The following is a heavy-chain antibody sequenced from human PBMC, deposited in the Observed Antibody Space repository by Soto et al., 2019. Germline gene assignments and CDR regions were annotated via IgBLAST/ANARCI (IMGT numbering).Heavy chain of an antibody. CDR1: GYTFTSYG. CDR2: ISVYSGST. CDR3: ARDSWGLAVPDYHYYAMDV. Sequence: QVQLVQSGAEVKKPGASVRVSCEASGYTFTSYGISWVRQAPGQGLEWMGWISVYSGSTHYAQKLQGRVTMTTDRPTRAVYMELRSLRSDDTAVYYCARDSWGLAVPDYHYYAMDVWGQGTTVTVS. J-gene: IGHJ6*02. D-gene: IGHD6-19*01. V-gene: IGHV1-18*04.